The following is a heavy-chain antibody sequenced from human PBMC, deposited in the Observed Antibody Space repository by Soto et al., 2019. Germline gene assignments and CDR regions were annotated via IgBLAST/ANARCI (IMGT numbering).Heavy chain of an antibody. Sequence: PSETLSLTCAVSAPSISSRTSLSWVRRPPGKGLEWIGEIYHSGSTNYNPSLKRRGTISVDKSQNQFSLKLSSVTAADTAVYYCARLNGYCISTNCHGYYGMDVWGQGTTVS. CDR3: ARLNGYCISTNCHGYYGMDV. D-gene: IGHD2-2*03. J-gene: IGHJ6*02. CDR2: IYHSGST. CDR1: APSISSRTS. V-gene: IGHV4-4*02.